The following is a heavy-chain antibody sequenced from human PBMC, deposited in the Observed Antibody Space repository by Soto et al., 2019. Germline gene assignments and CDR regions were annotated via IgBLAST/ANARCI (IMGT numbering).Heavy chain of an antibody. D-gene: IGHD6-13*01. CDR1: GFTFSSYS. CDR3: ARRSRAAAGTGGY. V-gene: IGHV3-21*01. CDR2: ISSSSSYI. J-gene: IGHJ4*02. Sequence: GGSLRLSCAASGFTFSSYSMNWVRQAPGKGLEWVSSISSSSSYIYYADSVKGRFTISRDNAKNSLYLQMNSLRAENTAVYYCARRSRAAAGTGGYWGQGTLVTVSS.